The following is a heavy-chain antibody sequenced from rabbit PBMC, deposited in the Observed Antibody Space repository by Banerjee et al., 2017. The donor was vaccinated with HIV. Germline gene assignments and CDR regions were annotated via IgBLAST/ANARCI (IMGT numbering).Heavy chain of an antibody. Sequence: QSLEESGGDLVKPGASLTLTCTASGIDFSSTCYMCWVRQAPGKGLEWITCINIGSGSIWYASWVNGRFTISKTSSTTVTLQMTSLTAADTATYFCARGADAAGAGYNLWGQGTLVTVS. CDR1: GIDFSSTCY. CDR2: INIGSGSI. J-gene: IGHJ4*01. D-gene: IGHD3-1*01. V-gene: IGHV1S40*01. CDR3: ARGADAAGAGYNL.